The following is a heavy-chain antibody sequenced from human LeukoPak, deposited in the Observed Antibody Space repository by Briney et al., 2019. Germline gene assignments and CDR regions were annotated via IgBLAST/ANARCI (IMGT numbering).Heavy chain of an antibody. CDR3: ARIGHYDILTGYSTYYGMDV. D-gene: IGHD3-9*01. V-gene: IGHV1-18*01. CDR2: MNTYNGNT. J-gene: IGHJ6*02. Sequence: ASVKVSCKASGYTFTSYDINWVRQATGQGLEWMGWMNTYNGNTNYAQKFQGRVTMTTDTSTSTAYMELRSLRSDDTAVYYCARIGHYDILTGYSTYYGMDVWGQGTTVTVSS. CDR1: GYTFTSYD.